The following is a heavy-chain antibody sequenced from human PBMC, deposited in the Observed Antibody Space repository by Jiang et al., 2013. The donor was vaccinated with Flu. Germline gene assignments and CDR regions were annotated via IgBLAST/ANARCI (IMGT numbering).Heavy chain of an antibody. V-gene: IGHV4-34*01. CDR2: INHSGST. CDR1: GGSFSGYY. J-gene: IGHJ6*02. Sequence: LLKPSETLSLTCAVYGGSFSGYYWSWIRQPPGKGLEWIGEINHSGSTNYNPSLKSRVTISVDTSKNQFSLKLSSVTAADTAVYYCARAPYGDYVSTYGMDVWGQGTTVTVSS. CDR3: ARAPYGDYVSTYGMDV. D-gene: IGHD4-17*01.